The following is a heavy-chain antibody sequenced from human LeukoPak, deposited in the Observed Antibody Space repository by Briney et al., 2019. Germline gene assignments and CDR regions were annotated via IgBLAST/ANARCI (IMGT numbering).Heavy chain of an antibody. J-gene: IGHJ4*02. V-gene: IGHV1-8*03. CDR1: GYTFTSYD. D-gene: IGHD1-14*01. Sequence: ASVKVSCKASGYTFTSYDINWVRQATGQGLEWMGWMNPNSANTGYAQKFQGRVTIRRDTSKSTAYMELSSLRSGDTAVYYCARARPGGVVDCWGQGTLVTVSS. CDR3: ARARPGGVVDC. CDR2: MNPNSANT.